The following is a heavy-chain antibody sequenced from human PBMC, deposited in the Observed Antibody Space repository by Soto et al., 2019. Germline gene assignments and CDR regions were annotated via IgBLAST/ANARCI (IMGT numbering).Heavy chain of an antibody. CDR2: IHSSGST. Sequence: PSETLSLTCAVSGDSVSSANFHWSWIRQPPGKGLEWMGDIHSSGSTNYNPSLKSRVTISVDTSNNQISLSLRSVTAADTAVYYCAGLGYSYDTSSYYYDDYRGQGTLVTVSS. CDR3: AGLGYSYDTSSYYYDDY. CDR1: GDSVSSANFH. D-gene: IGHD3-22*01. J-gene: IGHJ4*02. V-gene: IGHV4-61*01.